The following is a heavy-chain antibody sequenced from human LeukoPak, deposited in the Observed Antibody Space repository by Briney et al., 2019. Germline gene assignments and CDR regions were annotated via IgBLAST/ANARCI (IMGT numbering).Heavy chain of an antibody. V-gene: IGHV3-21*01. CDR2: ISSSSSYI. CDR3: ASSYYSSGLYYFDY. CDR1: GFSFSSYG. Sequence: GGSLRLSCATSGFSFSSYGMSWVRQAPGKGLEWVSSISSSSSYIYYADSVKGRFTISRDNAKNSLYLQLNSLRAEDTAVSYCASSYYSSGLYYFDYWGQGTLVTVSS. D-gene: IGHD3-22*01. J-gene: IGHJ4*02.